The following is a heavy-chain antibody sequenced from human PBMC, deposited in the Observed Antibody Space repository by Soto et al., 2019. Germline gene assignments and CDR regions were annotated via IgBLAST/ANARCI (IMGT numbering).Heavy chain of an antibody. CDR1: GGSFSGYY. Sequence: SETLSLTCAVYGGSFSGYYWSWIRQPPGKGLEWIGEINHSGSTNYNPSLKSRVTISVDTSKNQFSLKLSSVTAADTAVYYCAGALRFDPWGQGTLVTVSS. CDR2: INHSGST. V-gene: IGHV4-34*01. CDR3: AGALRFDP. J-gene: IGHJ5*02.